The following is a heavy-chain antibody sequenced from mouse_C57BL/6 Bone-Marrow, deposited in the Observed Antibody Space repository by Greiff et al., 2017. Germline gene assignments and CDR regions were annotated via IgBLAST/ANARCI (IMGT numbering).Heavy chain of an antibody. V-gene: IGHV5-2*01. D-gene: IGHD2-2*01. CDR2: INSDGGST. Sequence: EVKVVESGGGLVQPGESLKLSCESNEYEFPSHDMSWVRKTPEKRLELVAAINSDGGSTYSPDTMERRFIISRDNTKKTLYLQMSSLRSEDTALYYCAIYGYDVSYWYFDVWGTGTTVTVSS. CDR1: EYEFPSHD. J-gene: IGHJ1*03. CDR3: AIYGYDVSYWYFDV.